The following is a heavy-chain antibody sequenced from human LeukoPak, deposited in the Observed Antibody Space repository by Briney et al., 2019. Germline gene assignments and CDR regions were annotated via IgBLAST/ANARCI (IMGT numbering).Heavy chain of an antibody. CDR1: GYTFTSYD. D-gene: IGHD1-20*01. CDR2: MNPNSGNT. CDR3: ARDWGYNWNDGGGGFDY. Sequence: ASVKVSCKASGYTFTSYDINWVRQATGQGLEWMGWMNPNSGNTGYAQKFQGRVTMTRNTSISTAYMELSSLRSEDTAVYYCARDWGYNWNDGGGGFDYWGQGTLVIVSS. V-gene: IGHV1-8*01. J-gene: IGHJ4*02.